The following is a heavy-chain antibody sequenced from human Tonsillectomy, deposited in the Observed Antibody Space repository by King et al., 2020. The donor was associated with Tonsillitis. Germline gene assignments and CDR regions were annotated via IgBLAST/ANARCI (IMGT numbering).Heavy chain of an antibody. Sequence: VQLQESGPGLVKPSETLSLTCTVSGGSISTFYWSWIRQPPGKGLEWIGYIYYSGSTYYNPSLKSRVTISLYTSKNQFSLKLSSVTAADTAIYYCERGRGILPNANWFDPWGQGTLVTVSS. V-gene: IGHV4-59*01. D-gene: IGHD3-16*01. CDR3: ERGRGILPNANWFDP. J-gene: IGHJ5*02. CDR1: GGSISTFY. CDR2: IYYSGST.